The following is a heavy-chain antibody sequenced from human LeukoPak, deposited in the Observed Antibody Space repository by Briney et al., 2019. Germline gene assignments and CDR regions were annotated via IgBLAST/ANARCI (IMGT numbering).Heavy chain of an antibody. CDR3: AGGFST. D-gene: IGHD2-2*01. CDR1: GFTFSSFA. J-gene: IGHJ4*02. CDR2: ISYDGSNK. V-gene: IGHV3-30-3*01. Sequence: PGGSLRLSCAASGFTFSSFAMHWVRQAPGKGLEWVALISYDGSNKYYADSVKGRFTISRDNSKNTLYLQMNSLRAEDTAVYYCAGGFSTGGQGVLVTVSA.